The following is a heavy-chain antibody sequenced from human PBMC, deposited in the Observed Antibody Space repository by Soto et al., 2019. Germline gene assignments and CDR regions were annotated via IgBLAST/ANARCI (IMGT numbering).Heavy chain of an antibody. D-gene: IGHD5-12*01. CDR2: ISSYNGNT. Sequence: SVKDSCKASGYTFTSYSISWVRQAPVQGLEWMGWISSYNGNTNYAQKFQGRVTITADESTSTAYMELSSLRSEDTAVYYCARDRAKWLRLRSAGWFDPWGQGTLVTVSS. J-gene: IGHJ5*02. CDR1: GYTFTSYS. CDR3: ARDRAKWLRLRSAGWFDP. V-gene: IGHV1-18*04.